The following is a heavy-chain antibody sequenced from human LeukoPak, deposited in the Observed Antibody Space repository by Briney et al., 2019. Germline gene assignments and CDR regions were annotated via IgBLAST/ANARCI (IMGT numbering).Heavy chain of an antibody. CDR3: ARSRGLSGNYYFDY. Sequence: ASVKVSCKASGYTFTGYYIHWARQAPGQGLEWMGWINPNSGGTNYAQKFQGRVTMTRDTSISTAYMELSRLRSDDTAVYYCARSRGLSGNYYFDYWGQGTLVTVSS. CDR1: GYTFTGYY. V-gene: IGHV1-2*02. D-gene: IGHD1-26*01. J-gene: IGHJ4*02. CDR2: INPNSGGT.